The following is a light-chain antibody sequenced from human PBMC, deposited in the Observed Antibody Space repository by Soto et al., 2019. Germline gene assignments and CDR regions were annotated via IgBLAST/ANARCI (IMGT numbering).Light chain of an antibody. V-gene: IGKV3D-15*01. Sequence: EVVMTQSPATLSVSPGERATLSCRASQTISTNLAWYQQKPGQAPRLLIYGASTRATDIPARFSGSGSGTDFTLTISSLQSEDVAVYYCQQYNDWPPYSFGQGTKLQIK. CDR3: QQYNDWPPYS. CDR1: QTISTN. J-gene: IGKJ2*01. CDR2: GAS.